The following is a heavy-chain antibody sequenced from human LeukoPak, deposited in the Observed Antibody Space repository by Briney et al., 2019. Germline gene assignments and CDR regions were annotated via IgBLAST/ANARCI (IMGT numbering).Heavy chain of an antibody. D-gene: IGHD6-6*01. J-gene: IGHJ6*03. CDR2: IYYSGST. CDR1: GGSISSYY. V-gene: IGHV4-59*01. Sequence: PSETLSLTCTVSGGSISSYYWSWIRQPPGKGLEWIGYIYYSGSTNYNPSLKSRVTISVDTSKNQFSLKLSSVTAADTAVYYCARTLSSSSPYYYMDVWGKGTTVTVSS. CDR3: ARTLSSSSPYYYMDV.